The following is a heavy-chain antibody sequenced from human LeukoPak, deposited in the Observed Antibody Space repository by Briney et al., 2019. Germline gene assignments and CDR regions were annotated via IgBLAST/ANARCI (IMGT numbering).Heavy chain of an antibody. Sequence: ASVKVSCKASGYTFTSYAMHWVRQAPGQRLEWMGWINAGNGNTKYSQEFQGRVTISRDTSATTVYMELSSLRSEDMAVYHCARVVKYSSGPLTDLLPYYFDSWGQGTLVTVSS. CDR1: GYTFTSYA. V-gene: IGHV1-3*03. CDR3: ARVVKYSSGPLTDLLPYYFDS. J-gene: IGHJ4*02. CDR2: INAGNGNT. D-gene: IGHD6-19*01.